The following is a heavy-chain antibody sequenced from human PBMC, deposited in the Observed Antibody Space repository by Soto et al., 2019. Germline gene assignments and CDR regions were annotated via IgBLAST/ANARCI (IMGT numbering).Heavy chain of an antibody. CDR1: GGTFSSYA. J-gene: IGHJ6*02. Sequence: QVQLVQSGAEVKKPGSSVKVSCKASGGTFSSYAISWVRQAPGQGLEWMGGIIPIFGTANYAQKFQGRVTITADESTSTAYMELRSLRSEDTAVYYCARALPLYYDFWSGYYTSGGVYGMDVWGQGTTVTVSS. CDR2: IIPIFGTA. V-gene: IGHV1-69*01. CDR3: ARALPLYYDFWSGYYTSGGVYGMDV. D-gene: IGHD3-3*01.